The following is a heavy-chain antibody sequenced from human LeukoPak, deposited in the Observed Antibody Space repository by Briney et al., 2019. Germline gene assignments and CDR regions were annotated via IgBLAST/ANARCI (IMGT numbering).Heavy chain of an antibody. CDR1: GFTFSSYA. V-gene: IGHV3-23*01. J-gene: IGHJ4*02. CDR3: ARRSGGGGYYYDSSGYLFDY. Sequence: PEGSLRLSCAASGFTFSSYAMSWVRQAPGKGLEWVSAISGSGGSTYYADSVKGRFTISRDNSKNTLYLQMNSLRAEDTAVYYCARRSGGGGYYYDSSGYLFDYWGQGTLVTVSS. CDR2: ISGSGGST. D-gene: IGHD3-22*01.